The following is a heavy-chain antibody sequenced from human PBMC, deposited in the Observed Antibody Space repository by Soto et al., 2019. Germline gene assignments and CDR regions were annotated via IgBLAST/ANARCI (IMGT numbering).Heavy chain of an antibody. J-gene: IGHJ4*02. D-gene: IGHD6-19*01. CDR2: ISYDGSNK. CDR3: AKEEGLFGIAVAGGFDY. Sequence: QVQLVESGGGVVQPGRSLRLSCAASGFTFSSYGMHWVRQAPGKGLEWVAVISYDGSNKYYADSVKGRFTISRDNSKNTLYLQMNSLRAEDTAVYYCAKEEGLFGIAVAGGFDYWGQGTLVTVSS. V-gene: IGHV3-30*18. CDR1: GFTFSSYG.